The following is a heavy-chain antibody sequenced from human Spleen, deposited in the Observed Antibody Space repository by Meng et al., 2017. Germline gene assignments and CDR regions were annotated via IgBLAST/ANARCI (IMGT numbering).Heavy chain of an antibody. V-gene: IGHV5-51*01. J-gene: IGHJ4*02. Sequence: GGSLRLSCKGSGYSFSSYWIAWVRQMPGNGLEWMGIIYPGDSDTIYSPSFRGQVTISADKSVTTAYLQWSSLKASDTAMYYWARTDYGGNSYFDYWGQGTPVTVSS. D-gene: IGHD4-23*01. CDR3: ARTDYGGNSYFDY. CDR2: IYPGDSDT. CDR1: GYSFSSYW.